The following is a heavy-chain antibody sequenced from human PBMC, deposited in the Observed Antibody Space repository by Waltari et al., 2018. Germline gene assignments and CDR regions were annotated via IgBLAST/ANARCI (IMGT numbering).Heavy chain of an antibody. Sequence: EVQLVESGGGLVQPGGSRRRSCAASGFSFRSYGRNWVRQAPGKGLEWVSYISSSGTSIYYADSVKGRFTISRDNAKNSLSLQTNSLRAGDTAVYYCARDWDSDEGYYFDYWGQGTLVTVSS. J-gene: IGHJ4*02. D-gene: IGHD1-26*01. CDR3: ARDWDSDEGYYFDY. CDR2: ISSSGTSI. CDR1: GFSFRSYG. V-gene: IGHV3-48*03.